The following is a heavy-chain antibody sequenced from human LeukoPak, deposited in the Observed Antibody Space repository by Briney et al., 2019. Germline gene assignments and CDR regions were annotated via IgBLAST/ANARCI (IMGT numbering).Heavy chain of an antibody. V-gene: IGHV3-15*01. CDR2: IKSKTDGGTT. CDR1: GFTFSNAW. Sequence: GGSLRLSCAASGFTFSNAWMSWVRQAPGKGLEWVGRIKSKTDGGTTDYAAPVKGRFTTSRDDSKNTLYLQMNSLKTEDAAVYYCTPLTVVTGDDAFDIWGQGTMVTVSS. CDR3: TPLTVVTGDDAFDI. D-gene: IGHD4-23*01. J-gene: IGHJ3*02.